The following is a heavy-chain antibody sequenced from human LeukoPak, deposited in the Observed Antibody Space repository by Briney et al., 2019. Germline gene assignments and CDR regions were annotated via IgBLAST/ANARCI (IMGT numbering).Heavy chain of an antibody. CDR2: INAGNGDS. J-gene: IGHJ4*02. CDR3: ARGVAAAGFFDY. V-gene: IGHV1-3*01. Sequence: ASVKVSCKAPGYTFTRHAIHWVRQAPGQRLEWMGWINAGNGDSKYSQKFQGRVTFTGDTSASTAYMELSSLKSEDTAVYYCARGVAAAGFFDYWGQGTLVTVSS. D-gene: IGHD6-13*01. CDR1: GYTFTRHA.